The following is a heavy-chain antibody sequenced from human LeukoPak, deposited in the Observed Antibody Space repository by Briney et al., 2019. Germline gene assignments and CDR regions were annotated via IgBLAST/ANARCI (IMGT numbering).Heavy chain of an antibody. D-gene: IGHD3-10*01. V-gene: IGHV4-59*01. Sequence: SETLSLTCTVSGGSMSYYYWSWIRQLPGKGLEWIGYIYYSGSTDYNPSLKSRVTISIDTSKNQFSLKLSSVTAADTAVYYCARETSYGSGSYLGYWGQGTLVTVSS. CDR2: IYYSGST. CDR1: GGSMSYYY. CDR3: ARETSYGSGSYLGY. J-gene: IGHJ4*02.